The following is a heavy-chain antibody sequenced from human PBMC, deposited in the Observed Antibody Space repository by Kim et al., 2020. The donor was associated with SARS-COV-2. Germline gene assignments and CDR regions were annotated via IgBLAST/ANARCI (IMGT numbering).Heavy chain of an antibody. V-gene: IGHV3-48*02. J-gene: IGHJ3*01. CDR2: ISDRGSTI. Sequence: GGSLRLSCAASGFTFSTYTMNWVRQAPGKGLEWVSYISDRGSTIYYADSVKGRFTISRDNAKNSLYLQMNSLRDEDTAIYYCARGKDDYGDYPSLAFDVCGRGKMVT. CDR1: GFTFSTYT. D-gene: IGHD4-17*01. CDR3: ARGKDDYGDYPSLAFDV.